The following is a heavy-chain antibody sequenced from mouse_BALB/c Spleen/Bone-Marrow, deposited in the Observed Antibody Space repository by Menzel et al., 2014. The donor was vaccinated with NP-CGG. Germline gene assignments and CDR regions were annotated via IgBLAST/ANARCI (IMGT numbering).Heavy chain of an antibody. CDR1: GYTFSSYW. Sequence: QVQLQQSGAELMKPGASVKISCKATGYTFSSYWIEWVKQRPGHGLEWIGEILPGSGSTNYNEKFKGKATFTADTSSNTAYMQLSSLTSEDSAVYYCARTGTDWYFDVWVAGTTVTVSS. CDR3: ARTGTDWYFDV. V-gene: IGHV1-9*01. J-gene: IGHJ1*01. CDR2: ILPGSGST. D-gene: IGHD4-1*01.